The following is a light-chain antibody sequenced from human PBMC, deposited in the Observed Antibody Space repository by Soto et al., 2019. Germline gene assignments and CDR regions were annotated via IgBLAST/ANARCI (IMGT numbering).Light chain of an antibody. V-gene: IGLV1-40*01. CDR2: GNS. CDR1: SSNIGAGYD. J-gene: IGLJ1*01. Sequence: QSVLAQPPSVSGAPGQRVTISCTGSSSNIGAGYDVHWYQQLPGTAPKLLIYGNSNRPSGVPDRFSGFKSGSSGSLAITGLQAEDEADYYCQSYDSSLSVYVFGTGTKVTVL. CDR3: QSYDSSLSVYV.